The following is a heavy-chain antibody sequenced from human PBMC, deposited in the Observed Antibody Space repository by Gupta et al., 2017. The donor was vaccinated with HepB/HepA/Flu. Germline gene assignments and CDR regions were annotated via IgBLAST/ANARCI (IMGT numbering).Heavy chain of an antibody. CDR3: ARETSLIDY. J-gene: IGHJ4*02. CDR2: INQDGSQI. CDR1: GSTFSDYW. D-gene: IGHD4/OR15-4a*01. V-gene: IGHV3-7*01. Sequence: EVQLVESGGGLVQPGGSLRLSCVASGSTFSDYWMTWVRQAPGKGLEWMANINQDGSQINYVDAVKGRFTISRDNAKNSLYLQMSSLRVEDTAVYYCARETSLIDYWGQGSLVTVSS.